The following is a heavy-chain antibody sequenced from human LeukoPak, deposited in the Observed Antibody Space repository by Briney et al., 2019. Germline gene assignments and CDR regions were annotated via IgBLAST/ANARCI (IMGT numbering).Heavy chain of an antibody. CDR2: IIPIFGTA. Sequence: VASVKVSCKASGGTFSSYAISWVRQAPGQGLEWMGRIIPIFGTANYAQKFQGRVTMTTDTSTSTAYMELRSLRSDDTAVYYCARDRGEKATIFGVVEDYWGQGTLVTVSS. V-gene: IGHV1-69*05. CDR3: ARDRGEKATIFGVVEDY. D-gene: IGHD3-3*01. J-gene: IGHJ4*02. CDR1: GGTFSSYA.